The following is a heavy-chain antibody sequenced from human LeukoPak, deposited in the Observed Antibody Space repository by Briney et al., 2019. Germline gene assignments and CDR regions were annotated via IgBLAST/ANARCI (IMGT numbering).Heavy chain of an antibody. CDR1: GFTFSSYW. V-gene: IGHV3-7*01. CDR2: IKQDGSEK. D-gene: IGHD3-9*01. J-gene: IGHJ6*03. Sequence: GGSLRLSCAASGFTFSSYWMSWVRQAPGKGLEWVANIKQDGSEKYYVDSVKGRLTISRDNAKNSLYLQMNSLRAEDTAVYYCARDSVYDILTGYYLSYYYYYMDVWGKGTTVTVSS. CDR3: ARDSVYDILTGYYLSYYYYYMDV.